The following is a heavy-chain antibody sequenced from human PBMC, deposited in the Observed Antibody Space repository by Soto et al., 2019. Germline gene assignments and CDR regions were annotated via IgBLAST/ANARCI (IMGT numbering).Heavy chain of an antibody. CDR1: GGCVSSASYY. CDR3: ARLDCISNSCLFDY. J-gene: IGHJ4*02. D-gene: IGHD2-2*01. Sequence: SETLSLTCTVSGGCVSSASYYWSWIRQPPGKGLEWIAYIYYSGSTNNNPSLKSRVTLSVDTSENQFSLKLSSLTAADTAVYYCARLDCISNSCLFDYWGQGALVTVSS. V-gene: IGHV4-61*01. CDR2: IYYSGST.